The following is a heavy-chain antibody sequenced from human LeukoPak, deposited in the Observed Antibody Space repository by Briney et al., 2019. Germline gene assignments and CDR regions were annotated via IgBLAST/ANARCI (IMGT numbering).Heavy chain of an antibody. D-gene: IGHD6-19*01. CDR2: ISSSSSTI. CDR3: ARGAVAGAVWFDP. CDR1: GFTFSSYS. J-gene: IGHJ5*02. V-gene: IGHV3-48*01. Sequence: GGSLRLSCEASGFTFSSYSMNWVRQAPGKGLEWVSYISSSSSTIYYADSVKGRFTISRDNAKNSLYLQMNSLRAEDTAVYYCARGAVAGAVWFDPWGQGTLVTVSS.